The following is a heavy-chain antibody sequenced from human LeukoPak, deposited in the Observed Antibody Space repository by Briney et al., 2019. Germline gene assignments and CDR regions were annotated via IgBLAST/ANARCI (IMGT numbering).Heavy chain of an antibody. Sequence: GGPLRLSCAASGFTLSSYEMNWVRQAPGKGLEWVSYSSGSGSTMYYADSVKGRFTISRDNAKNSLYLQMNSLRAEDTAVYYCARELAGSRWDYFDFWGQGTLVTVSS. V-gene: IGHV3-48*03. D-gene: IGHD4-23*01. CDR2: SSGSGSTM. CDR1: GFTLSSYE. J-gene: IGHJ4*02. CDR3: ARELAGSRWDYFDF.